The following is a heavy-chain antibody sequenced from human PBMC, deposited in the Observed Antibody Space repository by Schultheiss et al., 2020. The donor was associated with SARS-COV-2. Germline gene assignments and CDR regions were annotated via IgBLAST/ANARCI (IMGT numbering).Heavy chain of an antibody. V-gene: IGHV1-46*01. CDR3: ARVRQDFLEWLLVFDY. CDR1: GYTFTSYY. Sequence: ASVKVSCKASGYTFTSYYMHWVRQAPGQGLEWMGIINPSGGSTSYAQKFQGRVTMTRDTSTSTVYMELSSLRSEDTAVYYCARVRQDFLEWLLVFDYWGQGTLVTVSS. J-gene: IGHJ4*02. D-gene: IGHD3-3*01. CDR2: INPSGGST.